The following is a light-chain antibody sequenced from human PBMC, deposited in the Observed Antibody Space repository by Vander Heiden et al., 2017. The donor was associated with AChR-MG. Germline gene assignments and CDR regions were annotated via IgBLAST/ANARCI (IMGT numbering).Light chain of an antibody. J-gene: IGLJ3*02. CDR2: HVT. V-gene: IGLV2-11*01. CDR1: SGDVGDYTL. Sequence: QSALTQPRSVSGSPGPSVPISSTGTSGDVGDYTLLPWYQKNPGKGTKLRIYHVTKRPSGVPARFSGSKSCNTASLTISGLQAEDEADYYCYSYAGSYTWLFGGGTKLTVL. CDR3: YSYAGSYTWL.